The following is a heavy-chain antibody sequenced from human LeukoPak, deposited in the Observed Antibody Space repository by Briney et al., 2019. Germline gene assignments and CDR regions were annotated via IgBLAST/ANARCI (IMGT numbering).Heavy chain of an antibody. CDR3: AKDRGGRDGYNFDY. J-gene: IGHJ4*02. D-gene: IGHD5-24*01. CDR1: GFTVSSNY. Sequence: GGSLRLSCAASGFTVSSNYMSWVRQAPGKGLEWVSVIYSGGSTYYADSVKGRFTISRDISKNTLYLQMNGLRAEDTAVYYFAKDRGGRDGYNFDYWGQGTLVTVSS. CDR2: IYSGGST. V-gene: IGHV3-66*01.